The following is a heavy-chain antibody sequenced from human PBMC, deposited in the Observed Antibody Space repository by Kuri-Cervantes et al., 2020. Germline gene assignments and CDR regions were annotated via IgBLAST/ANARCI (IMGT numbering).Heavy chain of an antibody. CDR2: ISSSSSTI. D-gene: IGHD1-1*01. V-gene: IGHV3-48*02. Sequence: GESLRLSCAASGFTFSSYSMNWVRQAPGKGLEWVSYISSSSSTIYYADSVKGRFTISRDNAKNSLYLQLDSLRDEDTGVYYCMRESSATKGYWGQGTLVTVSS. CDR3: MRESSATKGY. CDR1: GFTFSSYS. J-gene: IGHJ4*02.